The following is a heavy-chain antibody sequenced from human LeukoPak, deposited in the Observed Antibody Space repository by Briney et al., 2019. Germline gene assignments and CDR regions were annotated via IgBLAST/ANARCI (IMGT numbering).Heavy chain of an antibody. D-gene: IGHD2-21*01. CDR2: INDRGTT. Sequence: PSETLSLTCAVYGGSFSGYYWSWIRQPPGKGLEWIGEINDRGTTNYNPSLKSRVAISADTSKSQFSLKVTSVTAADTAVYYCARVIVPGHWPDSWSQGALVTVSS. CDR3: ARVIVPGHWPDS. CDR1: GGSFSGYY. V-gene: IGHV4-34*01. J-gene: IGHJ5*02.